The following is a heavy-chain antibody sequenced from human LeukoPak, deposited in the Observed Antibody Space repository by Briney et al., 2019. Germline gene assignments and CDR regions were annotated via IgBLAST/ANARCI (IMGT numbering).Heavy chain of an antibody. CDR2: ISSSGSTI. V-gene: IGHV3-11*04. CDR3: ARDSAAKYYDFWSGYYNEYFQH. D-gene: IGHD3-3*01. Sequence: GGSLRLSCAASGFTFSDYYMSWIRQAPGKGLEWVSYISSSGSTIYYADSVKGRFTISRDNAKNSLYLQINSLRAEDTAVYYCARDSAAKYYDFWSGYYNEYFQHWGQGTLVTVSS. J-gene: IGHJ1*01. CDR1: GFTFSDYY.